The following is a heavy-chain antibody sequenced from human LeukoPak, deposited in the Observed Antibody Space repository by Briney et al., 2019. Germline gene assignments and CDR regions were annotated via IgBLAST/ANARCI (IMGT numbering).Heavy chain of an antibody. D-gene: IGHD3-22*01. Sequence: GGSLRLSCAASGFTFSSYAMSWVRQAPGKGLEWVSAISGSGGSTYYADSVKGRFTISRDNSKNTLYLQMNSLRTEDTAVYYCATTQTGYYDSSGYGFDYWGQGTLVTVSS. V-gene: IGHV3-23*01. CDR2: ISGSGGST. J-gene: IGHJ4*02. CDR1: GFTFSSYA. CDR3: ATTQTGYYDSSGYGFDY.